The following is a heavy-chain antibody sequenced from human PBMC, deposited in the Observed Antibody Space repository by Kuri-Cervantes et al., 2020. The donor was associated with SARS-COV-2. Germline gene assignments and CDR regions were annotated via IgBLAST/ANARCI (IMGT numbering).Heavy chain of an antibody. CDR1: GFTFSSSG. J-gene: IGHJ4*02. D-gene: IGHD3-3*01. Sequence: GESLKISCAASGFTFSSSGMHWVRQAPGKGLEWVALLSNDGAHEYYADSVKGRFTISRDNFKNTLFLQMNSLRSEDTAMYYCAKGGDFRSGFTYFDSCGPGTLVTVSS. V-gene: IGHV3-30*18. CDR3: AKGGDFRSGFTYFDS. CDR2: LSNDGAHE.